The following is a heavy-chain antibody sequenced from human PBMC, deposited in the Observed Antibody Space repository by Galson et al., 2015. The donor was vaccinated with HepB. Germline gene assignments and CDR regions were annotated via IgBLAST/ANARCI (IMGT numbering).Heavy chain of an antibody. CDR1: GFTFSSYA. Sequence: SLRLSCAASGFTFSSYAMHWLRQAPGKGLEWVAVMSYDGTHKYYADSVKGRFTISRDNSKKTLYLQMNTLRAEDTAVYHCARDLSLYDDVWGSYRNPRSNYFYYYGMDVWGQGTTVTVSS. V-gene: IGHV3-30*04. J-gene: IGHJ6*02. CDR3: ARDLSLYDDVWGSYRNPRSNYFYYYGMDV. D-gene: IGHD3-16*02. CDR2: MSYDGTHK.